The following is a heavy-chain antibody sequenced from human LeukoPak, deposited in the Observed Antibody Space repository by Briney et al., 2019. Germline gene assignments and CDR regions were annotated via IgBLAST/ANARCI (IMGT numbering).Heavy chain of an antibody. CDR1: GYTFTSYG. Sequence: GASVKVSCKASGYTFTSYGISWVRQAPGQGPEWMGWISAYNGSTNYAQKLQGRVTMTTDTSTSTAYMELRSLRSDDTAVYYCARGGVTTVTTLLLRHWFDPWGQGTLVTVSS. V-gene: IGHV1-18*01. J-gene: IGHJ5*02. CDR2: ISAYNGST. CDR3: ARGGVTTVTTLLLRHWFDP. D-gene: IGHD4-17*01.